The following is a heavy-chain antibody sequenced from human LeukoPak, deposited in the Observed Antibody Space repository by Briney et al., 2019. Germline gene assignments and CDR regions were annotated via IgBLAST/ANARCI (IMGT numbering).Heavy chain of an antibody. J-gene: IGHJ4*02. Sequence: GGSLRLSCAASGFTFSDYYMSWIRQAPGKGLEWVSYISSSGSTIYYADSVKGRFTISRDNARNSLYLQMNSLRAEDTAVYYCATGRKRGYFDYWGQGTLVTVSS. V-gene: IGHV3-11*01. CDR3: ATGRKRGYFDY. CDR2: ISSSGSTI. CDR1: GFTFSDYY. D-gene: IGHD1-1*01.